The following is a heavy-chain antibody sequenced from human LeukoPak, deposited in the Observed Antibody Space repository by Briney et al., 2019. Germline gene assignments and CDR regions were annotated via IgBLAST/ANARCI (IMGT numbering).Heavy chain of an antibody. D-gene: IGHD3-3*01. Sequence: GASVKVSCKASGYTFTGYYMHWVRQAPGQGLEWMGWINPNSGGTNYAQKFQGRVTMTRDTSISTAYMELSRLRSDDTAVYYCARGGFLEWLLYRFDYYYYMDVWGKGTTVTVSS. J-gene: IGHJ6*03. CDR3: ARGGFLEWLLYRFDYYYYMDV. CDR1: GYTFTGYY. CDR2: INPNSGGT. V-gene: IGHV1-2*02.